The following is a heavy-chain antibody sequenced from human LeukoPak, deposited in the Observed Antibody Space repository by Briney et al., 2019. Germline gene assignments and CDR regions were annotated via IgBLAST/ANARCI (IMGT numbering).Heavy chain of an antibody. J-gene: IGHJ4*02. CDR3: ARRGRDGYNTYYFDY. D-gene: IGHD5-24*01. CDR2: IYSGDPDT. V-gene: IGHV5-51*01. CDR1: GYSFTTYW. Sequence: GESLKISCMGSGYSFTTYWIGWVRQMPGKGLEWMGIIYSGDPDTRYSPSFQGQVTFSADKSISTAYLQWSGLKASDTATYYCARRGRDGYNTYYFDYWGQGTLVTVSS.